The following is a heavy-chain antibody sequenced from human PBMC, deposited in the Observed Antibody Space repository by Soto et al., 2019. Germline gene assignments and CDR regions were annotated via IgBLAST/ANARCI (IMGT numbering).Heavy chain of an antibody. J-gene: IGHJ5*02. CDR3: ARGSITMVRGVFDP. CDR2: IYHSGST. CDR1: GCSISSSNW. Sequence: SETLSLTCSVSGCSISSSNWWSWVRQPPGKGLEWIGEIYHSGSTNYNPSLKSRVTISVDKSKNQFSLKLSSVTAADTAVYYCARGSITMVRGVFDPWGQGTLVTVSS. D-gene: IGHD3-10*01. V-gene: IGHV4-4*02.